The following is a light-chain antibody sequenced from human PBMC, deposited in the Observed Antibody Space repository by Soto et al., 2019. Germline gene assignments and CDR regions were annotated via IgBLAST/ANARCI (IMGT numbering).Light chain of an antibody. CDR2: GAS. Sequence: EVVMTQSPATLPMSPGERVTLSCRASQSVSSSLAWYQQKPGQAPRLLIYGASTRATGIPDRFSGSGSETEFTLTISSLQAEDFAIYYCQQYNNWWTFGQGTKVEIK. J-gene: IGKJ1*01. V-gene: IGKV3-15*01. CDR1: QSVSSS. CDR3: QQYNNWWT.